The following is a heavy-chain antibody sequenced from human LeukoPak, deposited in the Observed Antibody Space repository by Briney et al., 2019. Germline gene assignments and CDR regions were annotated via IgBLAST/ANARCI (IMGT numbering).Heavy chain of an antibody. CDR1: GFTFSSYE. J-gene: IGHJ4*02. Sequence: AGGALRLSCAASGFTFSSYEMNWVRQAPGKGLEWVSYISSSGSTIYYADSVKGRFTISRDNDKNSLYLQMNSLRAEETAVYYCARVSGGYSYHWHYWGQGTLVTVSS. CDR3: ARVSGGYSYHWHY. D-gene: IGHD5-18*01. V-gene: IGHV3-48*03. CDR2: ISSSGSTI.